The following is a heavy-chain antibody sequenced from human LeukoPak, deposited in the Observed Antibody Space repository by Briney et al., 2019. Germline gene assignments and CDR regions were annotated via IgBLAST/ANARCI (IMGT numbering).Heavy chain of an antibody. V-gene: IGHV4-61*02. CDR3: ARGGYYDSSGYYGSQSFDY. CDR2: MYTSGST. Sequence: PSQTLSLTCTVSGVSISSGSYDWGWIRQPGGKGLEWIVRMYTSGSTNYNPSLKSRVTISVDTSNNQFSLKLSSVTAADTAVYYCARGGYYDSSGYYGSQSFDYWGQGTLVTVSS. J-gene: IGHJ4*02. CDR1: GVSISSGSYD. D-gene: IGHD3-22*01.